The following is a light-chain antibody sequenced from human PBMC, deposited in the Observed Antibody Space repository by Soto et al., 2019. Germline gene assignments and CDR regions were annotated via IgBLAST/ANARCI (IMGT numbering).Light chain of an antibody. Sequence: QSALTQPASVSGSPGQSITISCTGTSSDVGGYNYVSWYQQHPGKAHKLMIYDVSNRHSGVSQRFSGSKSGNTASLTISGLQVEDEAAYFCSSYKSGSTLVFGGGTKLTVL. J-gene: IGLJ2*01. CDR1: SSDVGGYNY. CDR3: SSYKSGSTLV. V-gene: IGLV2-14*03. CDR2: DVS.